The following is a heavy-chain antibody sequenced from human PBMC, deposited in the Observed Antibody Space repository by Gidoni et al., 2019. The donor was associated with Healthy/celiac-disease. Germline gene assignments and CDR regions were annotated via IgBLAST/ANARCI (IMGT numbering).Heavy chain of an antibody. D-gene: IGHD1-1*01. CDR1: GGSISSSSYY. CDR2: IYYSAST. J-gene: IGHJ4*02. CDR3: ARGTGTDY. Sequence: QLQLQESGPGLVKPSATLSLTCTVSGGSISSSSYYWGWIRQPPGKGLEWIGSIYYSASTYYNPSLKRRGTISVDTSKNQFSLKLSSVTAADTAVYYCARGTGTDYWGQGTLVTVSS. V-gene: IGHV4-39*01.